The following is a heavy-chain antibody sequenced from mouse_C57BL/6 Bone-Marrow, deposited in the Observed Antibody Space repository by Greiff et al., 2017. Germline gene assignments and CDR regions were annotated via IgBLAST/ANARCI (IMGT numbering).Heavy chain of an antibody. V-gene: IGHV2-3*01. J-gene: IGHJ3*01. CDR1: GFSLTSYG. CDR2: IWGDGST. D-gene: IGHD2-12*01. CDR3: AKQGYNTWFAY. Sequence: VKLMESGPGLVAPSQSLSITCTVSGFSLTSYGVSWVSQPPGQGLEWLGLIWGDGSTNYHTALISRLSISKDNSKSQVSLRLNSLQTDDTATYYCAKQGYNTWFAYWGQGTLVTVSA.